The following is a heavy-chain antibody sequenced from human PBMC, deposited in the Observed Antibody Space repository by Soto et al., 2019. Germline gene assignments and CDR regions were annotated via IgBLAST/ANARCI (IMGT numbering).Heavy chain of an antibody. CDR3: ARGVGYNWNYGTVFDY. V-gene: IGHV3-11*01. CDR1: GFTFSDYY. D-gene: IGHD1-7*01. Sequence: VGSLRLSCAASGFTFSDYYMSWIRQAPGKGLEWVSYISSSGSTIYYADSVKGRFTISRDNAKNSLYLQMNSLRAEDTAVYYCARGVGYNWNYGTVFDYWGQGTLVTVSS. J-gene: IGHJ4*02. CDR2: ISSSGSTI.